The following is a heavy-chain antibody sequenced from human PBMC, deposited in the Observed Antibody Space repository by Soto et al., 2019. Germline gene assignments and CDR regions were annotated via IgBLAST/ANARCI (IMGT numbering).Heavy chain of an antibody. J-gene: IGHJ3*02. CDR2: ISAYNGNT. CDR3: ARDFRGWSYYGGNAFYI. Sequence: ASVKVSCKASGYTFTSYGISWVRQAPGQGLEWMGWISAYNGNTNYAQKLQGRVTMTTDTSTSTAYMELRSLRSDDTAVYYCARDFRGWSYYGGNAFYIWGQGTMVTVSS. V-gene: IGHV1-18*01. D-gene: IGHD1-26*01. CDR1: GYTFTSYG.